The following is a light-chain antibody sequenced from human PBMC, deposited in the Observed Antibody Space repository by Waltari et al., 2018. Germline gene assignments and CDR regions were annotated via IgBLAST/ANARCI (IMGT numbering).Light chain of an antibody. CDR2: AAS. CDR3: QQANSFPLT. CDR1: HDISIW. J-gene: IGKJ3*01. Sequence: DIQMTQSPSSVSASVGDRVTITCRASHDISIWLGWYQQKPGKAPKLLIYAASSLQSGVPSRFRGSGAGTDFTLTISSLQPEDFATYYCQQANSFPLTFGPGTKVDIK. V-gene: IGKV1-12*01.